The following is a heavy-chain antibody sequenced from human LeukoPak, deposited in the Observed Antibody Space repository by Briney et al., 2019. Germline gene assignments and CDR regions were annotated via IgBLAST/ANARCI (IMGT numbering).Heavy chain of an antibody. CDR3: TTRGTVVRGVNRGKFDY. Sequence: GGSLRLSCAASGFTFSSYGMSWVRQAPGKGLEWVSAISGSGGSTYYADSVKGRFTISRDNSKNTLYLQMNSLKTEDTAVYYCTTRGTVVRGVNRGKFDYWGQGTLVTVSS. V-gene: IGHV3-23*01. J-gene: IGHJ4*02. D-gene: IGHD3-10*01. CDR1: GFTFSSYG. CDR2: ISGSGGST.